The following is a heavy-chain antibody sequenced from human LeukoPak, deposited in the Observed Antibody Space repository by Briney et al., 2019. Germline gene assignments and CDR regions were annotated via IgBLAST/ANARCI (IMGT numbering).Heavy chain of an antibody. CDR1: GYTFTSYD. J-gene: IGHJ4*02. CDR3: ARGFMITFGGVYFDY. D-gene: IGHD3-16*01. Sequence: ASVKVSCKASGYTFTSYDINWVRQATGQGLEWMGWMNPNSGNTGYAQKFQGRVTMTRNTSISTAYMELSSLRSEDTAVYHCARGFMITFGGVYFDYWGQGTLVTVSS. V-gene: IGHV1-8*01. CDR2: MNPNSGNT.